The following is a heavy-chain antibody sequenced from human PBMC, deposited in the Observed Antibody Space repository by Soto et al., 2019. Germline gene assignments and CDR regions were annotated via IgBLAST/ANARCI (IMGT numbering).Heavy chain of an antibody. CDR3: AKFGMATTKRSPPYYIDY. J-gene: IGHJ4*02. CDR2: ISGSGGGT. Sequence: LRLSCAASGFTFSSYAMSWVRQAPGKGLEWVPSISGSGGGTYYADSVKGRFTFSRDNSKNTLYLQMNSLRAEDTAVYYCAKFGMATTKRSPPYYIDYWGQGALGTVSS. D-gene: IGHD1-1*01. CDR1: GFTFSSYA. V-gene: IGHV3-23*01.